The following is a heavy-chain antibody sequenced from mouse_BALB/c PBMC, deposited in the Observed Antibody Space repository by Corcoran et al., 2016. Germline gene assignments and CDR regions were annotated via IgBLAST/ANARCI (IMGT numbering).Heavy chain of an antibody. J-gene: IGHJ2*03. CDR2: INPRSRGT. V-gene: IGHV1-18*01. CDR1: GYTFTDYN. Sequence: EVLLQQSVPDLVRPGASVKITCKASGYTFTDYNMDWVKLSHGKSLEWIGDINPRSRGTIYNQTFEGRATLTVDKSSSTAYMELRSLTSEDTAVYYCARWGITTFDYWYGGNSVIVS. D-gene: IGHD1-1*01. CDR3: ARWGITTFDY.